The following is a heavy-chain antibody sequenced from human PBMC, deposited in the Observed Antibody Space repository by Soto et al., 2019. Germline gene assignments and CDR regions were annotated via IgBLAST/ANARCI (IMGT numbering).Heavy chain of an antibody. V-gene: IGHV3-53*01. CDR3: ARAGYSSSHYYYYGMDV. CDR1: GFTVSSNY. D-gene: IGHD6-13*01. Sequence: QAGGSLRLSCAASGFTVSSNYMSWVRQAPGKGLEWVSVIYSGGSTYYADSVKGRFTISRDNSKNTLYLQMNSLRAEDTAVYYCARAGYSSSHYYYYGMDVWGQGTTVTVSS. J-gene: IGHJ6*02. CDR2: IYSGGST.